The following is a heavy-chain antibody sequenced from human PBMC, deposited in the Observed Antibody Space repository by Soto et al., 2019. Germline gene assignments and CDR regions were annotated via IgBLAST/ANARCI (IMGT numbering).Heavy chain of an antibody. CDR1: GYSVTSYW. Sequence: PXGSLKISCKGSGYSVTSYWIGWVRQMPGKGLEWMGIIYPGGSDTRYGPSFQGQVTISADKSISTAYLQWSSPKASDTAMYYCARLDRAPRYYYFWSGHRSISYPLDLWGQGSLVTVSS. D-gene: IGHD3-3*01. V-gene: IGHV5-51*01. CDR2: IYPGGSDT. CDR3: ARLDRAPRYYYFWSGHRSISYPLDL. J-gene: IGHJ5*02.